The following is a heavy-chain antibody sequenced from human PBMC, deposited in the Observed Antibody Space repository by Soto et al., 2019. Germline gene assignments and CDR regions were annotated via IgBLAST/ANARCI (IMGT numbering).Heavy chain of an antibody. CDR1: GYTFTSYG. J-gene: IGHJ6*03. CDR2: ISAYNGNT. V-gene: IGHV1-18*01. CDR3: ARGVTTYYYYYYMDV. D-gene: IGHD4-4*01. Sequence: ASVKVSCKASGYTFTSYGISWVRQAPGQGLEWVGWISAYNGNTNYAQKLQGRVTMTTDTSTSTAYMELRSLRSDDTAVYYCARGVTTYYYYYYMDVWGKGTSVTVSS.